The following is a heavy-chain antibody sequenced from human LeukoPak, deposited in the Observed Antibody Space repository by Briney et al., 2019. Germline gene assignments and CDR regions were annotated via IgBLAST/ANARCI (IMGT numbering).Heavy chain of an antibody. V-gene: IGHV4-39*07. Sequence: SETLSLTCTVSGGSISSSSYYWGWIRQPPGKGLEWIGSIYYSGSTYYNPSLKSRVTISVDTSKNQFSLKLSSVTAADTAVYYCARGAGEMATEEYNWFDPWGQGTLVTVSS. D-gene: IGHD5-24*01. CDR1: GGSISSSSYY. J-gene: IGHJ5*02. CDR2: IYYSGST. CDR3: ARGAGEMATEEYNWFDP.